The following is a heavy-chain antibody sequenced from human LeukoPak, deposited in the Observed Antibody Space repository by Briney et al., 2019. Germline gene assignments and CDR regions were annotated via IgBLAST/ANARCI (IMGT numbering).Heavy chain of an antibody. CDR2: ITHSGST. CDR1: GGSFSGYS. D-gene: IGHD3-22*01. V-gene: IGHV4-34*01. J-gene: IGHJ5*02. Sequence: LQTLSLSCAVYGGSFSGYSWSWIRQPPGKGLEWIGEITHSGSTHYKPPLKSRVTISVDTSKNQFSPKLSSLTPAHTAVYSTGCSYYYDSSGYKYNWFDPWGQGTLVTVSS. CDR3: GCSYYYDSSGYKYNWFDP.